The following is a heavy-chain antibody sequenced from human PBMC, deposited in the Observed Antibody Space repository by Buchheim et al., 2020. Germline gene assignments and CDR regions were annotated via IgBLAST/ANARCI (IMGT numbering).Heavy chain of an antibody. CDR1: GLTFSSYG. CDR2: IWYDGSNK. Sequence: QVQLEESGGGVVQPGRSLRLSCAASGLTFSSYGMHWVRQAPGKGLEWAAVIWYDGSNKYYADSVKGRFTISRDNSKNTLYLQMNSLRAEDTAVYYCARFSNGMDVWGQGTT. CDR3: ARFSNGMDV. V-gene: IGHV3-33*01. J-gene: IGHJ6*02.